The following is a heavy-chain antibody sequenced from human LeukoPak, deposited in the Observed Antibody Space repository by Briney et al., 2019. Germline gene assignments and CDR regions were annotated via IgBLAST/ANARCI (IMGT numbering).Heavy chain of an antibody. CDR2: INPSGGST. Sequence: ASVKVSCKASGYTFTSYYMHWVRQAPGQGLEWMGIINPSGGSTSYAQKFQGRVTISADESTSTAYMELSSLRSEDTAVYYCARVLIPGDISLYYYYMDVWGKGTTVTVSS. D-gene: IGHD3-16*01. V-gene: IGHV1-46*01. CDR1: GYTFTSYY. CDR3: ARVLIPGDISLYYYYMDV. J-gene: IGHJ6*03.